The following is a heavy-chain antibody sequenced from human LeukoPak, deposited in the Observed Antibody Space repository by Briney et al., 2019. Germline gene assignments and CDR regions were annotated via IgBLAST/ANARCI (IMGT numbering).Heavy chain of an antibody. CDR1: GFTFRTYW. CDR2: INSDGSST. CDR3: ARDRIAVAGSPGIGWFDP. J-gene: IGHJ5*02. Sequence: PGGSLRLSCAVSGFTFRTYWMHWVRQAPGKGLVWVSRINSDGSSTTYADSVRGRFTISRDNGKNTLYLQMNSLRAEDTAVYYCARDRIAVAGSPGIGWFDPWGQGTLVTVSS. D-gene: IGHD6-19*01. V-gene: IGHV3-74*01.